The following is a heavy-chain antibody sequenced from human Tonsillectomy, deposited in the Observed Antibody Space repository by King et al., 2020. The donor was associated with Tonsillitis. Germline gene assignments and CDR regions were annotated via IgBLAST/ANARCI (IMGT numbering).Heavy chain of an antibody. Sequence: HLQLQESGPGLVKPSETLSLACTVSGDSISSSTYYWGWIRQPPGKGLEWIVRIYYSGSTYYNPSLKSRVTISVDTSKNQFSLKMGSVTAADTAVYYCARLGGVRDSDYGGGFDYWGQGTLVTVSS. CDR2: IYYSGST. J-gene: IGHJ4*02. D-gene: IGHD4-17*01. CDR1: GDSISSSTYY. V-gene: IGHV4-39*01. CDR3: ARLGGVRDSDYGGGFDY.